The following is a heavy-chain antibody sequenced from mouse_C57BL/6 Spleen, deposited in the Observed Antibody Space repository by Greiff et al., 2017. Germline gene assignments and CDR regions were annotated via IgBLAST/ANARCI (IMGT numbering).Heavy chain of an antibody. CDR1: GYTFTSYW. V-gene: IGHV1-69*01. Sequence: QVQLQQPGAELVMPGASVKLSCKASGYTFTSYWMHWVKQRPGQGLEWIGEIDPSDSYTNYNQKFKGKSTLTVDKSSSTAYMKLSSLTSEDSAVYYCASGIDYYGSIPYYSMDYWGQGTSVTVSS. J-gene: IGHJ4*01. CDR3: ASGIDYYGSIPYYSMDY. CDR2: IDPSDSYT. D-gene: IGHD1-1*01.